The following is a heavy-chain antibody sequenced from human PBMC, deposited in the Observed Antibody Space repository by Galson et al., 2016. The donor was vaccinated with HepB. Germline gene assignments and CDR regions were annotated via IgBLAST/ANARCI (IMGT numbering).Heavy chain of an antibody. D-gene: IGHD3-22*01. J-gene: IGHJ4*02. V-gene: IGHV4-39*01. Sequence: SETLSLTCTVSGGSISSSNYYWGWIRQPPGNGLEWIGTLYYSRFTYYTPSLKSRVTITVDTSRNQFPLNLSSVTAADTAVYYCARQAYYYDTRGYYHRHPDYWGQGTLVTVSS. CDR1: GGSISSSNYY. CDR2: LYYSRFT. CDR3: ARQAYYYDTRGYYHRHPDY.